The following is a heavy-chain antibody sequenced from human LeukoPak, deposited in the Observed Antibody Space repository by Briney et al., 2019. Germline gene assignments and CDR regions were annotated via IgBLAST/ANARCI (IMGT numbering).Heavy chain of an antibody. CDR3: ATAGYSGYDGSLGY. V-gene: IGHV3-20*04. J-gene: IGHJ4*02. CDR2: INWNGGST. Sequence: PGGSLRLSCVASGFTFDDYGMSWVRQAPGKGLEWVSGINWNGGSTGYADSVKGRFTISRDNAKNSLYLQMNSLRAEDTALYYCATAGYSGYDGSLGYWGQGTLVTVSS. CDR1: GFTFDDYG. D-gene: IGHD5-12*01.